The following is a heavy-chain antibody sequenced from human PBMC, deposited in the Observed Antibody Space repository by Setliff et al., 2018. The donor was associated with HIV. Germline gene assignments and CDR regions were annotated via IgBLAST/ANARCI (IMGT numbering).Heavy chain of an antibody. D-gene: IGHD3-3*02. Sequence: PSETLSLTCTVSGDSINSGYYYWSWIRQPPGKGLEWIGNIHSSGSTNYNPSLKSRVTITVDTSKHQFSLKVTSVTAADTAVYFCARLEKLDDISYFDYWGQGTLVTVSS. CDR3: ARLEKLDDISYFDY. CDR1: GDSINSGYYY. CDR2: IHSSGST. V-gene: IGHV4-61*01. J-gene: IGHJ4*02.